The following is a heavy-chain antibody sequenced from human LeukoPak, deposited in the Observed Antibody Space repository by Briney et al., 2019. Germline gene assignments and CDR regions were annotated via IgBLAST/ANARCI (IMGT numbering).Heavy chain of an antibody. J-gene: IGHJ5*02. V-gene: IGHV3-30*02. CDR3: AKDLGVAAANGWFDP. D-gene: IGHD6-13*01. CDR1: GFTFSSYG. CDR2: IRYDGSNK. Sequence: GGSLRLSCAASGFTFSSYGMHWVRQAPGKGLEWVAIIRYDGSNKYYADSVKGRFTISRDNSKNTLYLQMNSLRAEDTAVYYCAKDLGVAAANGWFDPWGQGTLVTVSS.